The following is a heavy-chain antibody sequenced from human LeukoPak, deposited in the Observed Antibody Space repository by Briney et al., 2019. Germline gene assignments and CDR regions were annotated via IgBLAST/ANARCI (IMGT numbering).Heavy chain of an antibody. D-gene: IGHD2-2*01. CDR3: ARDARSRYCSGSSCYYDWFDS. Sequence: GGSLRLSCVVSGFTFSSYWMSWVRQAPGQGLEWVANIKQDGSEKYYVDSVKGRFTISRDSAKNSLYLQMNSLRAEDTAMYYCARDARSRYCSGSSCYYDWFDSWGQGTLVTVSS. CDR2: IKQDGSEK. J-gene: IGHJ5*01. V-gene: IGHV3-7*01. CDR1: GFTFSSYW.